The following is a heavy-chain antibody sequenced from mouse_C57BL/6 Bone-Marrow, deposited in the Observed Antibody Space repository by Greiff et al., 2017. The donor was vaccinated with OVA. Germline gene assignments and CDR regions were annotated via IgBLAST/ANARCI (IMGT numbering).Heavy chain of an antibody. V-gene: IGHV5-12*01. CDR2: ISNGGGST. J-gene: IGHJ4*01. CDR3: ARLDAMDY. CDR1: GFTFSDFY. Sequence: VQGVESGGGLVQPGGSLKLSCAASGFTFSDFYMYWIRQTPEKRLEWVAYISNGGGSTYYPETVKGRFTISRDNAKNTLYLQMSRLKSEDTAMYYCARLDAMDYWGQGTSVTVSS.